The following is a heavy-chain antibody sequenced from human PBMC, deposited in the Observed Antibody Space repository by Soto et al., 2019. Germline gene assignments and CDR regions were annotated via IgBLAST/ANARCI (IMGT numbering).Heavy chain of an antibody. V-gene: IGHV3-74*03. Sequence: EEQLVESGGGLVQPGGSLRLSCSASGFTFTSYWMHWVRQVPGKGPEWVSRINSDGRTTEYAEFVKGRFTISRDNAKNTMDLQMNSLRAEDTSVYYWARAHINGGSCYPLWGQGTMVTVSS. CDR1: GFTFTSYW. CDR3: ARAHINGGSCYPL. D-gene: IGHD2-15*01. CDR2: INSDGRTT. J-gene: IGHJ4*02.